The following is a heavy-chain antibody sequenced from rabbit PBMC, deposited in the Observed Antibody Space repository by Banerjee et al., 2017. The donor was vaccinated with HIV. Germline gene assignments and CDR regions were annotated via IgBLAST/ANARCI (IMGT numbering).Heavy chain of an antibody. CDR2: IGAAST. CDR3: ARDAGYAGSNL. CDR1: GFSFSSNYW. D-gene: IGHD4-2*01. V-gene: IGHV1S40*01. J-gene: IGHJ4*01. Sequence: QSLEESGGDLVKPGASLTLTCKASGFSFSSNYWLCWVRQAPGKGLEWIACIGAASTYYATWAKGRFTISKTSSTTVTLQMTSLTAADTATYFCARDAGYAGSNLWGPGTLVTVS.